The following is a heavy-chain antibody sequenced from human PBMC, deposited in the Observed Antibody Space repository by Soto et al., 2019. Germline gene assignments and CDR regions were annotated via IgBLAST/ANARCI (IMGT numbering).Heavy chain of an antibody. CDR3: ARAAQPRDYYYGMDV. Sequence: QVQLVQSGAEVKKPGSSVKVSCKASGGTFSSYGISWVRQAPGQGLEWMGGIIPIFGTADYAQKFQGRVTITADESTSTAYMELSSLRSEDTAVYYCARAAQPRDYYYGMDVWGQGTTVTVSS. CDR1: GGTFSSYG. J-gene: IGHJ6*02. V-gene: IGHV1-69*12. CDR2: IIPIFGTA.